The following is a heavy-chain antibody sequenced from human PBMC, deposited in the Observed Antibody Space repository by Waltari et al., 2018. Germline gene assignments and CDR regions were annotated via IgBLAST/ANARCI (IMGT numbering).Heavy chain of an antibody. CDR2: IYYSGST. CDR1: GGSISSSSYS. Sequence: LQLQESCPGLVKPSETLSPTCTVSGGSISSSSYSWCWIRKPPGKGLEWIGSIYYSGSTYYNPSLKSRVTISVDTSKNQFSLKLSSVTAADTAVYYCARTHDYGDPYYFDYWGQGTLVTVSS. CDR3: ARTHDYGDPYYFDY. V-gene: IGHV4-39*07. D-gene: IGHD4-17*01. J-gene: IGHJ4*02.